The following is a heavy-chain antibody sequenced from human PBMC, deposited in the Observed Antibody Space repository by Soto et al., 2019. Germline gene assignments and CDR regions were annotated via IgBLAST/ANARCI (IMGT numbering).Heavy chain of an antibody. D-gene: IGHD3-3*01. CDR2: IEYDGSNE. J-gene: IGHJ3*02. CDR1: GFTFSSYH. V-gene: IGHV3-33*05. Sequence: QAQLVESGGGVVQPWRSLRVSCAASGFTFSSYHMHWVRQAPGKGLEWVAFIEYDGSNEYYTDSVNGRLTISRKNSKKTLCLQRNSLRVEHTARYYRAKDLADSATIFHDAFDSWGQGRMVTDSS. CDR3: AKDLADSATIFHDAFDS.